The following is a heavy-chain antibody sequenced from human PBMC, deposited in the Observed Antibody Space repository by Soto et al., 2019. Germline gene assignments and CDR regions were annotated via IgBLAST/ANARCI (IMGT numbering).Heavy chain of an antibody. CDR2: ISAYNVNT. J-gene: IGHJ5*02. CDR3: ARDGGDDIVVVPAASCYDP. CDR1: GYTFTSYG. V-gene: IGHV1-18*04. D-gene: IGHD2-2*01. Sequence: ASVKVSCKASGYTFTSYGISWVRQAPGQGLEWMGWISAYNVNTNYAQELQGRVTMTTDTSTSTAYMELRSLRSDDTAVYYCARDGGDDIVVVPAASCYDPWGKGTLVTVSS.